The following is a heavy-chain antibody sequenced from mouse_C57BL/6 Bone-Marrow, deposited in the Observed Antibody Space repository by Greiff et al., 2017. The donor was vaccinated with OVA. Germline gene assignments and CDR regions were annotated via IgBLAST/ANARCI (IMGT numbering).Heavy chain of an antibody. Sequence: EVNVVESGGGLVQPGGSLKLSCAASGFTFSDYYMYWVRQTPEQGLEWVAYISNGGGSTYYPDTVKGRFTITRDNAKNTLYLQMSRLKSEDTAMYYCARTNWDDWYFDVWGTGTTVTVSS. D-gene: IGHD4-1*01. CDR1: GFTFSDYY. V-gene: IGHV5-12*01. J-gene: IGHJ1*03. CDR3: ARTNWDDWYFDV. CDR2: ISNGGGST.